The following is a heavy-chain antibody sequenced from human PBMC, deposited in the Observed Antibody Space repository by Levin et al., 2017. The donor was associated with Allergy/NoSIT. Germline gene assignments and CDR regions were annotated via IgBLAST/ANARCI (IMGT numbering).Heavy chain of an antibody. CDR2: IKQDGSEK. J-gene: IGHJ3*02. Sequence: GESLKISCAASGFTFSSYWMSWVRQAPGKGLEWVANIKQDGSEKYYVDSVKGRFTISRDNAKNSLYLQMNSLRAEDTAVYYCARDWGLNWNYDRDAFDIWGQGTMVTVSS. CDR3: ARDWGLNWNYDRDAFDI. CDR1: GFTFSSYW. D-gene: IGHD1-7*01. V-gene: IGHV3-7*01.